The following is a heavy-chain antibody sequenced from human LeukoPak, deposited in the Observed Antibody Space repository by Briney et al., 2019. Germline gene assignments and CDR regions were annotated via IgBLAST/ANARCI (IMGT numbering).Heavy chain of an antibody. J-gene: IGHJ4*02. CDR2: IYYSGST. Sequence: SETLSLTCTVSGGSISSSSYYWGWIRQPPGKGLEWIGSIYYSGSTYYNPSLKSRVTISVDTSKNQFSLKLSSVTAADTAVYYCARDWTNRAAGHPFDYWGQGTLVTVSS. V-gene: IGHV4-39*07. CDR1: GGSISSSSYY. D-gene: IGHD6-13*01. CDR3: ARDWTNRAAGHPFDY.